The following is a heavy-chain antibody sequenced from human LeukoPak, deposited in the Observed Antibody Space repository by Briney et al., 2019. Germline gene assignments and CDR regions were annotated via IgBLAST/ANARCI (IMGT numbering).Heavy chain of an antibody. CDR2: IYTSGRT. D-gene: IGHD3-10*01. V-gene: IGHV4-61*02. CDR1: GGSISSGNYY. J-gene: IGHJ4*02. CDR3: AGVRGVRVDY. Sequence: PSQTLSLTCTVSGGSISSGNYYWSWIRQPAGKGLEWIGRIYTSGRTNYNPSLKSRVTISIDTSKNQFSLKLSSVTAADTAVYYCAGVRGVRVDYWGQGTLVTVSS.